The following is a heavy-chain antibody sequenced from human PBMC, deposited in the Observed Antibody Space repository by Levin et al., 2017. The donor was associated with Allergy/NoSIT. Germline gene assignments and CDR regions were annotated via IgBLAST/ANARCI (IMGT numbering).Heavy chain of an antibody. J-gene: IGHJ6*02. CDR1: GGSISSSSYY. Sequence: SQTLSLTCTVSGGSISSSSYYWGWIRQPPGKGLEWIGSIYYSGSTYYNPSLKSRVTISVDTSKNQFSLKLSSVTAADTAVYYCARRGSYYYYYGMDVWGQGTTVTVSS. CDR2: IYYSGST. CDR3: ARRGSYYYYYGMDV. V-gene: IGHV4-39*01. D-gene: IGHD1-26*01.